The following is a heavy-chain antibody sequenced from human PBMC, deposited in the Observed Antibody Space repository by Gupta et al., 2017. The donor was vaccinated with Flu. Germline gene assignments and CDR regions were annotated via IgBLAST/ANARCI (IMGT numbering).Heavy chain of an antibody. J-gene: IGHJ6*03. D-gene: IGHD3-10*01. V-gene: IGHV3-30*18. Sequence: EWVAVISYDGSNKYYADSVKGRFTIPRDNSKNTLYLQMNSLRAEDTAVYYCAKDEKYYGSGSYIHYYYYMGVWGKGTTVTVSS. CDR3: AKDEKYYGSGSYIHYYYYMGV. CDR2: ISYDGSNK.